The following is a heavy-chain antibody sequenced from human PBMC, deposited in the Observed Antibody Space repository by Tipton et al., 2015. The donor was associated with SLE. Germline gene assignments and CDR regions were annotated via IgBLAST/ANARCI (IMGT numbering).Heavy chain of an antibody. V-gene: IGHV4-4*08. CDR1: GGSINSYF. D-gene: IGHD3-10*01. CDR3: AREGVMVPNWFDP. CDR2: IYYSGST. J-gene: IGHJ5*02. Sequence: TLSLTCTVSGGSINSYFWSWIRQPPGKGLEWIGYIYYSGSTNYNPSPKSRVTMSVDTSKNQISLKLSSVTAADTAVYYCAREGVMVPNWFDPWGQGTLVTVSS.